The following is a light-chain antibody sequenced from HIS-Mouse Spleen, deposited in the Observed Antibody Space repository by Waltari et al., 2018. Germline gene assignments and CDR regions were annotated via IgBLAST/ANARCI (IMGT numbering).Light chain of an antibody. V-gene: IGLV1-47*01. Sequence: QSVLTPPPSASGTPGQRVTISCSGSSSNIGSNYVYWYQQLPGTAPKRLIYRNNQRPSGVPDRFSGSKSGTSASLAISGLRSEDEADYYCAAWDDSLSGPVFGGGTKLTVL. CDR3: AAWDDSLSGPV. J-gene: IGLJ3*02. CDR1: SSNIGSNY. CDR2: RNN.